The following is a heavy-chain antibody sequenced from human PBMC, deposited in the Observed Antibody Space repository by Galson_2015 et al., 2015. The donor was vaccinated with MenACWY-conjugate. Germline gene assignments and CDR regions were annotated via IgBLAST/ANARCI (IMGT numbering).Heavy chain of an antibody. CDR2: IRSKRNNYAT. CDR3: TRQSPLNVDY. V-gene: IGHV3-73*01. CDR1: GFSFSDSA. Sequence: SLRLSCAASGFSFSDSAMHWVRQASGKGLEWVGRIRSKRNNYATTYAASVQGRFTISRDESERMAYLHMNSLKTEDTAIYYCTRQSPLNVDYWGQGVVVTVSS. D-gene: IGHD1-1*01. J-gene: IGHJ4*02.